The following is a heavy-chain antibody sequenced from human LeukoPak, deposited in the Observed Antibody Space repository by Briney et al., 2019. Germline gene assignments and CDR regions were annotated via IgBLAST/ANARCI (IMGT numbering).Heavy chain of an antibody. CDR2: ISGSGGST. D-gene: IGHD3-10*01. CDR3: ARDSGITLLRGVIDY. J-gene: IGHJ4*02. V-gene: IGHV3-23*01. Sequence: GGSLRLSCAASGFTFSSYAMSWVRQAPGKGLEWVSAISGSGGSTYYADSVKGRFTISRDNSKNTLYLQMNSLRAEDTALYYCARDSGITLLRGVIDYWGQGTLVTVSS. CDR1: GFTFSSYA.